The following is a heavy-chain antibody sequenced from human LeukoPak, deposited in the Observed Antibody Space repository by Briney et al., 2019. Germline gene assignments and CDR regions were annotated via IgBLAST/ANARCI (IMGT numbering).Heavy chain of an antibody. CDR3: AKWSGDYPSYYLDY. CDR1: GFTFSSFG. V-gene: IGHV3-33*06. Sequence: GRSLRLSCAASGFTFSSFGLHWVGQAPGKGLEWVALIRSDGSSKNYADSVKGRFTISRDTSKNTVHLQMNNLRAEDTAVYYCAKWSGDYPSYYLDYWGQGTLVTVSS. J-gene: IGHJ4*02. D-gene: IGHD4-17*01. CDR2: IRSDGSSK.